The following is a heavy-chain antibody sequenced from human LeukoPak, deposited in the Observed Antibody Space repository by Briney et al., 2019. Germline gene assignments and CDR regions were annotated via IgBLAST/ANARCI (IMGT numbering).Heavy chain of an antibody. J-gene: IGHJ6*03. CDR3: ARVAGRWAPLPGYMDV. CDR2: IYYSGST. V-gene: IGHV4-59*01. CDR1: GGSISSYY. D-gene: IGHD1-26*01. Sequence: SETLSLTCTVSGGSISSYYWSWIRQPPGKGLEWIGYIYYSGSTNYNPSLKSRVTISVDTSKNQFSLKLSSVTAADTAVYYCARVAGRWAPLPGYMDVWGKGTTVTVSS.